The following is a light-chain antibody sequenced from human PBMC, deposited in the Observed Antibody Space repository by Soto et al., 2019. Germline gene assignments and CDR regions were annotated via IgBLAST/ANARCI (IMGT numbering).Light chain of an antibody. CDR1: SSDVGLYDY. CDR2: AVS. V-gene: IGLV2-14*01. CDR3: SSYTRVSSYV. Sequence: QSVLTQPASVSGSPGQSITISCTGTSSDVGLYDYVSLYQQHPGKAPQLMIYAVSNRPSGVSNRFSASKSGNTACLFISGLQAEDEADYYCSSYTRVSSYVFGSGTKVTVL. J-gene: IGLJ1*01.